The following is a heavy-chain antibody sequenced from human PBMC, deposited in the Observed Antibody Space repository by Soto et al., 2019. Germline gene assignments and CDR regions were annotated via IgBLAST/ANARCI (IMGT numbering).Heavy chain of an antibody. V-gene: IGHV3-48*03. CDR2: ISRSGGTI. CDR3: ARGWDCSSTTCYTHNSFDP. Sequence: GGSLRLSCAASGFTFSSYEMNWVRQAPGKGLEWVSYISRSGGTIYSADSVKGRFTISRDNAKSSLYLQMNSLRVEDTAVYYCARGWDCSSTTCYTHNSFDPWGQGMLVTVSS. D-gene: IGHD2-2*02. J-gene: IGHJ5*02. CDR1: GFTFSSYE.